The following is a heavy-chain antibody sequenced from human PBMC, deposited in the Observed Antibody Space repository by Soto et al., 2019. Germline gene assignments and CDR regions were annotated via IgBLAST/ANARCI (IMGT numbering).Heavy chain of an antibody. CDR3: ARSGYSSLGPFDY. J-gene: IGHJ4*02. V-gene: IGHV3-11*06. CDR1: GFTFSDYY. Sequence: LRLSCAASGFTFSDYYMSWIRQAPGKGLEWVSYISSSSSYTNYADSVKGRFTISRDNAKNSMNLQMNSLRAEDTAVYYCARSGYSSLGPFDYWGQGTLVTVSS. D-gene: IGHD6-13*01. CDR2: ISSSSSYT.